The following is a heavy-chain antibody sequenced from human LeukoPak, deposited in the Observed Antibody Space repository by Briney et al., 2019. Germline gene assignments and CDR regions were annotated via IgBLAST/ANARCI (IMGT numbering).Heavy chain of an antibody. D-gene: IGHD4-17*01. CDR1: GSTFSSYA. CDR2: IIPIFGTA. CDR3: AEDRHYGDYGYYYYYYMDV. V-gene: IGHV1-69*05. J-gene: IGHJ6*03. Sequence: SVKVSCEASGSTFSSYAISWVRQAPGQGLEWMGRIIPIFGTANYAQKFQGRVTITTDESTSTAYMELSSLRSEDTAVYYCAEDRHYGDYGYYYYYYMDVWGKGTTVTVSS.